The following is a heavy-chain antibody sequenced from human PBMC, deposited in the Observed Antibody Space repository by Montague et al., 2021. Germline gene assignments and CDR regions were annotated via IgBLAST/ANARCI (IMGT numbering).Heavy chain of an antibody. CDR3: ARALAARWWFDP. CDR2: IYHSGST. D-gene: IGHD6-6*01. J-gene: IGHJ5*02. CDR1: GGSISSYY. Sequence: SETLSLTCTLSGGSISSYYWNWIRQPPGKGLEWIGYIYHSGSTNYNPSLKSRVNISLDTSNYQFSLNLRSVTAADTAVYYCARALAARWWFDPWGQGTLVTVSS. V-gene: IGHV4-59*01.